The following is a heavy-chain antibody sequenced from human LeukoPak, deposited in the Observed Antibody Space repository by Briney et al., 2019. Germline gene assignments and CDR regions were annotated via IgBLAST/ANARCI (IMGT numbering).Heavy chain of an antibody. V-gene: IGHV3-30*02. Sequence: GGSLRLSCAASGFTFSTYDIHWVRQAPGKGLEWVAFIRYDASNKKYADSVKGRFTISRDNSKNTLYLQMNSLRAEDTAVYYCARSPDIMITFGGVIAPGAFDIWGQGTMVTVSS. CDR1: GFTFSTYD. CDR2: IRYDASNK. J-gene: IGHJ3*02. CDR3: ARSPDIMITFGGVIAPGAFDI. D-gene: IGHD3-16*02.